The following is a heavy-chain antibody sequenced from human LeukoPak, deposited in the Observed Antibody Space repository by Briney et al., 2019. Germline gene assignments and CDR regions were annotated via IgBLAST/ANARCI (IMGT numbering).Heavy chain of an antibody. CDR1: GGSISSGSYY. CDR2: IYYSGST. CDR3: ARGRIAAGTDAFDI. V-gene: IGHV4-61*01. J-gene: IGHJ3*02. Sequence: PSETLSLTCTVSGGSISSGSYYWSWIRQPPGKGLEWIGYIYYSGSTNYNPSLKSRVTISVDTSKNQFSLKLSSVTAADTAVYYCARGRIAAGTDAFDIWGQGTMVTVSS. D-gene: IGHD6-25*01.